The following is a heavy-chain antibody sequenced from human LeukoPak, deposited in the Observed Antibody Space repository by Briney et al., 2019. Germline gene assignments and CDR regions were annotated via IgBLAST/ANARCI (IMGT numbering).Heavy chain of an antibody. Sequence: GGSLRLSCAASGFTVCSTYMGWVRQAPGKGLEWVSVIYSGGSTYYADSVKGRFTISRDKSKSTLYLQMNSLRAEDTAVYYCARVTGGWYLDFWGQGSLVTVSS. CDR1: GFTVCSTY. D-gene: IGHD6-19*01. CDR2: IYSGGST. J-gene: IGHJ4*02. CDR3: ARVTGGWYLDF. V-gene: IGHV3-66*01.